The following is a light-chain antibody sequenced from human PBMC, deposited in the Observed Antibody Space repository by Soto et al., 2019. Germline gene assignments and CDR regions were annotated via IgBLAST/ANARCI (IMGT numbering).Light chain of an antibody. CDR2: EAN. CDR3: SSYAGSNNWV. CDR1: SSDVGGYKS. V-gene: IGLV2-8*01. Sequence: QSALTQPPSASGSPGQSVTISCTGTSSDVGGYKSVSWYQQHPGKAPKLMIYEANKRPSGVPDRFSGSKSGNTASLTVSGLQAEDEADYYCSSYAGSNNWVFGGGTKLTAL. J-gene: IGLJ2*01.